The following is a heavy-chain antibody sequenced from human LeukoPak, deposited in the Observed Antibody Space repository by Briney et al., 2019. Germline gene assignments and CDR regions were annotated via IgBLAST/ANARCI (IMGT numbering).Heavy chain of an antibody. CDR1: GYSFTNYW. V-gene: IGHV5-51*01. Sequence: GESLKISCKGSGYSFTNYWIGWVRQMPGEGLEWMGIIYPGDSDTKYSPSFQGQVTISADKSISTAYLQWSSLKASDTAMYYCARQGWDSGSGNSHGMDVWGKGTTVTVSS. J-gene: IGHJ6*04. CDR3: ARQGWDSGSGNSHGMDV. D-gene: IGHD3-10*01. CDR2: IYPGDSDT.